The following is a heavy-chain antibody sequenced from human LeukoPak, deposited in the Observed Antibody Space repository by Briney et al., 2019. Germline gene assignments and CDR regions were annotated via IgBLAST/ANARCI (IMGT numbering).Heavy chain of an antibody. CDR3: ARAGNDAFDI. CDR2: ISSSSRYL. CDR1: GFTFINYS. Sequence: GGSLRLSRAASGFTFINYSLNWVRQAPWKGLAWVSSISSSSRYLHYAGSMKGRFNIARDKAKNSMDLQMNRLRAEDTAVYYCARAGNDAFDIWGQGTMVTVSS. J-gene: IGHJ3*02. V-gene: IGHV3-21*01.